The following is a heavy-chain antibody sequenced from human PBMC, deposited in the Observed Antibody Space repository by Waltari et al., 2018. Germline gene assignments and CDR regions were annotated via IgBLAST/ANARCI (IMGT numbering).Heavy chain of an antibody. CDR3: ARGSADFWSGSYYMDV. Sequence: QVQLVQSGAEVKKPGASVKVSCKASGYTFTGYYMHWVRQAPGQGLEWMGGINPNSGGTNYAQKFQGRVTMTRDTSISTAYMELSRLRSDDTAVYYCARGSADFWSGSYYMDVWGKGTTVTVSS. V-gene: IGHV1-2*02. CDR2: INPNSGGT. D-gene: IGHD3-3*01. J-gene: IGHJ6*03. CDR1: GYTFTGYY.